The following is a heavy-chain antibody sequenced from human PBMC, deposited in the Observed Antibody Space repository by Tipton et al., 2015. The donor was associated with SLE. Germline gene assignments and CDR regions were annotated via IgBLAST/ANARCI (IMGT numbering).Heavy chain of an antibody. D-gene: IGHD3-3*01. J-gene: IGHJ4*02. CDR3: ARHQSFRGGSYDFWSGLYHFDF. CDR1: GGSFSGYY. V-gene: IGHV4-34*01. Sequence: TLSLTCAVYGGSFSGYYWNWIRQPPGKGLEWIGEINHSGSTNYNPSLKSRVTISVDTSKNQFSLKLSSVTAADTAVYYCARHQSFRGGSYDFWSGLYHFDFWGRGTLVTVSS. CDR2: INHSGST.